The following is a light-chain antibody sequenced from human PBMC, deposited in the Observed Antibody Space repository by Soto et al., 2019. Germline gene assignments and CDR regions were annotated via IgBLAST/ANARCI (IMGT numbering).Light chain of an antibody. Sequence: QSVLTQPASVSGSPGQSITISCTGNSSDVGLYNYVSWYQHHPGKAPKLMIYDVSDRPSGVSNRFSGSKSGNTASLTISGLQAEDEGDYYCSSYTRTSTVKFGGGTKLTVL. V-gene: IGLV2-14*01. CDR2: DVS. J-gene: IGLJ2*01. CDR1: SSDVGLYNY. CDR3: SSYTRTSTVK.